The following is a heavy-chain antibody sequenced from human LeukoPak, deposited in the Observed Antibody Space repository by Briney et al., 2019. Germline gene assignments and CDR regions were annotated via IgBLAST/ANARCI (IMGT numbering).Heavy chain of an antibody. D-gene: IGHD4-17*01. V-gene: IGHV4-34*01. Sequence: SETLSLTCAVSGGSFSGYYWSWIRQPPGKGLEWIGEINHSGSTNYNPSLESRVTISLDTSNNHFSLRLSSVTAADTAVYYCARGGDYGDLRYFDYWGQGTLVTVSS. CDR1: GGSFSGYY. CDR2: INHSGST. J-gene: IGHJ4*02. CDR3: ARGGDYGDLRYFDY.